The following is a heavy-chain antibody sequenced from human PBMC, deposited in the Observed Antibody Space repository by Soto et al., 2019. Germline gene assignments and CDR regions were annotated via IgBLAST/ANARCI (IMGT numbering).Heavy chain of an antibody. CDR1: GFTVSSNA. CDR2: ISGSGGST. CDR3: AKVKMYYYDSSGYRFFDY. Sequence: EVQLLESGGGLVQPGGSLRLSCAASGFTVSSNAMSWVRQAPGKGLEWVSAISGSGGSTYYADAVKGRFTISRDNSKNTLYLQMNSLRAEDTAVYYCAKVKMYYYDSSGYRFFDYWGQGTLVTVSS. J-gene: IGHJ4*02. D-gene: IGHD3-22*01. V-gene: IGHV3-23*01.